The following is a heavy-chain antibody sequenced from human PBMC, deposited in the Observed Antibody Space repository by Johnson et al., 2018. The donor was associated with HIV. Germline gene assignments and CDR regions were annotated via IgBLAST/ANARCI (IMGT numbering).Heavy chain of an antibody. Sequence: QVQLVESGGGVVQPGRSLRLSCAASGFTFSSYAMHWVRQAPGKGLEWVAVISYDGSNKYYADSVKGRFIISRDNSKNTLYLQMNSLRAEDTAVYYCAKESSSGWDPISFDIWGQGTMVTVSS. CDR2: ISYDGSNK. CDR3: AKESSSGWDPISFDI. V-gene: IGHV3-30-3*01. D-gene: IGHD6-19*01. J-gene: IGHJ3*02. CDR1: GFTFSSYA.